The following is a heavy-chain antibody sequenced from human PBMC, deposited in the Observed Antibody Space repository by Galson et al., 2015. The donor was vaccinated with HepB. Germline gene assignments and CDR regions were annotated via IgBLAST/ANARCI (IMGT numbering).Heavy chain of an antibody. CDR2: ISNNGETT. Sequence: SLRLSCAASGFTFSDYAMHWIRQAPGKGLEYVSGISNNGETTYYADSAKGRFIISRDNSKNTLYLQMSSLKADDTAVYFCARDRLTYCGGDCYSGAIDIWGQGTVVTVSS. V-gene: IGHV3-64D*06. CDR3: ARDRLTYCGGDCYSGAIDI. J-gene: IGHJ3*02. CDR1: GFTFSDYA. D-gene: IGHD2-21*02.